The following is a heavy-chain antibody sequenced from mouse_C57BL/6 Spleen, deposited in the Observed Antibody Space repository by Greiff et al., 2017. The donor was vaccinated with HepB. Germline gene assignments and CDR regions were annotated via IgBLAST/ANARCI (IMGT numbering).Heavy chain of an antibody. V-gene: IGHV14-1*01. CDR3: TRAYYSNYERYFDV. D-gene: IGHD2-5*01. J-gene: IGHJ1*03. CDR1: GFNIKDYY. Sequence: VQLQQSGAELVRPGASVKLSCTASGFNIKDYYMHWVKQRPEQGQEWIGRIDPADGDTEYAPKFQGKATMPADTSSNTAYLQRSSLTSEDTAVYYCTRAYYSNYERYFDVWGTGTTVTVSS. CDR2: IDPADGDT.